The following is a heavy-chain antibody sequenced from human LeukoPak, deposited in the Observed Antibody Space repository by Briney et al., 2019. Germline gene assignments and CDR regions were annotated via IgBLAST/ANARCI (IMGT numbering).Heavy chain of an antibody. Sequence: GESLMISCKGSGYIFTSYWISWVRQLPGKGLEWMGRIDPSDSYTNYSPSFQGHVTISADKSISTAYLQWSSLKASDTAMYYCSAGDAFDIWGQGTMVTVSS. J-gene: IGHJ3*02. V-gene: IGHV5-10-1*01. CDR3: SAGDAFDI. CDR1: GYIFTSYW. CDR2: IDPSDSYT.